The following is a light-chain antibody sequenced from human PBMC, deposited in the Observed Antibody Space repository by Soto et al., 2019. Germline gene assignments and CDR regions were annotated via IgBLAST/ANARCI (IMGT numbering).Light chain of an antibody. CDR3: CSYAGSSTYV. Sequence: LTQPASVSGSPGQSITISCTGTSSDVGSYNLVSWYQQHPGKAPKLMIYEGSKRPSGVSNRFSGSKSGNTASLTISGLQAEDEADYYCCSYAGSSTYVFGTGTKVT. CDR1: SSDVGSYNL. CDR2: EGS. J-gene: IGLJ1*01. V-gene: IGLV2-23*01.